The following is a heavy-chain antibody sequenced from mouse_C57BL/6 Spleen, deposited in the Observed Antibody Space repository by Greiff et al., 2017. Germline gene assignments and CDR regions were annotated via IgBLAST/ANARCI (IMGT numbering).Heavy chain of an antibody. CDR2: ISYDGSN. V-gene: IGHV3-6*01. D-gene: IGHD3-2*02. CDR3: ARDLGSGYVH. CDR1: GYSITSGYY. Sequence: EVQLQESGPGLVKPSQSLSLTCSVTGYSITSGYYWNWIRQFPGNKLEWMGYISYDGSNNYNPSLKNRISITRDTSKNQFFLKLNSVTTEDTATYYCARDLGSGYVHWGQGTTLTVSS. J-gene: IGHJ2*01.